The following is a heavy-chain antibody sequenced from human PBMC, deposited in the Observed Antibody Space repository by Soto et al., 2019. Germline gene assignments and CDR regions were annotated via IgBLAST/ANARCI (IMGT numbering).Heavy chain of an antibody. D-gene: IGHD4-17*01. Sequence: QVQMVQSGTEVKEPGASVKVSCKASGYTFSSRGISWVRQAPGQGLEWLGWISCYNGDTFYAQKVQDRVTMTTDRSTSTAYFDLRNLRSDDTAVYYCALGVDYGDYGYFDSLGQGTLVTVSS. J-gene: IGHJ4*02. CDR2: ISCYNGDT. V-gene: IGHV1-18*04. CDR3: ALGVDYGDYGYFDS. CDR1: GYTFSSRG.